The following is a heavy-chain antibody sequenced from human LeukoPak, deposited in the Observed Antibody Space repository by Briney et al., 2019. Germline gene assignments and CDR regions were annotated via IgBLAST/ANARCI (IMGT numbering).Heavy chain of an antibody. CDR2: ISVSSRNVI. V-gene: IGHV3-48*04. Sequence: GGSLRLSCEVSEYSFTGGWMNWVRQAPGKGLEWLSYISVSSRNVIDYADSVKGRFTISRDDVKNSLYLQMSSLRAEDTAVYFCARDFGPRLYAFDVWGQGTMITVSS. CDR1: EYSFTGGW. D-gene: IGHD3-16*01. CDR3: ARDFGPRLYAFDV. J-gene: IGHJ3*01.